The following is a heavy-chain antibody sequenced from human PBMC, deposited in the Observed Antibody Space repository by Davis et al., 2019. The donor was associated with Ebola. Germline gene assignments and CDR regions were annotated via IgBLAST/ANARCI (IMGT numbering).Heavy chain of an antibody. CDR1: GFTFSSYA. CDR3: AKDRITIFGVVIISSYGMDV. Sequence: GGSLRLSCAASGFTFSSYAMSWVRQAPGKGLEWVSAISGSGGSTYYADSLKGRFTISRDNSKNTLYLQMNSLRAKDTAVYCAKDRITIFGVVIISSYGMDVWGQGTTVTVSS. V-gene: IGHV3-23*01. CDR2: ISGSGGST. J-gene: IGHJ6*02. D-gene: IGHD3-3*01.